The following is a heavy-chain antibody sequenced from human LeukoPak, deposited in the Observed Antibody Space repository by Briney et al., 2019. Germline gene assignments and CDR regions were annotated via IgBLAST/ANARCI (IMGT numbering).Heavy chain of an antibody. CDR2: IYHSGST. Sequence: SETLSLTCTVSGYSISSGYYWGWIRQPPGKGLGWIGSIYHSGSTYYNPSLKSRVTISVDTSKNQFSLKLSSVTAADTAVYYCARTPHYYDSSGPFDYWGQGTLVTVSS. CDR3: ARTPHYYDSSGPFDY. V-gene: IGHV4-38-2*02. J-gene: IGHJ4*02. CDR1: GYSISSGYY. D-gene: IGHD3-22*01.